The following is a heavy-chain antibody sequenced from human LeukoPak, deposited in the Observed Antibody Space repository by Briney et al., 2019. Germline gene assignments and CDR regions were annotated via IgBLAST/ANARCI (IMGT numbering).Heavy chain of an antibody. CDR1: GGSISSYY. J-gene: IGHJ4*02. CDR3: ARQVQLWPDY. CDR2: IYYSGST. Sequence: SETLSLTCTVSGGSISSYYWSWIRQPPGKGLEWIGYIYYSGSTNYNPSLKSRVTISVDTSKNQFSLKLSSVTAADTAVYYCARQVQLWPDYWGQGTLVTVSS. V-gene: IGHV4-59*08. D-gene: IGHD5-18*01.